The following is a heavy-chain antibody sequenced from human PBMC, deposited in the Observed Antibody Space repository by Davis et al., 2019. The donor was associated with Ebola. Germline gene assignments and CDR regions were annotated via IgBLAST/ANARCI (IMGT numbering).Heavy chain of an antibody. CDR3: ARSNIAARPGYYYGMNV. V-gene: IGHV3-21*01. CDR2: ISSSSSYI. CDR1: GFTFSSYS. D-gene: IGHD6-6*01. J-gene: IGHJ6*02. Sequence: GSLKISCAASGFTFSSYSMNWVRQAPGKGLEWVSSISSSSSYIYYADSVKGRFTISRDNAKNSLYLQMNSLRAEDTAVYYCARSNIAARPGYYYGMNVWGQGTTVTVSS.